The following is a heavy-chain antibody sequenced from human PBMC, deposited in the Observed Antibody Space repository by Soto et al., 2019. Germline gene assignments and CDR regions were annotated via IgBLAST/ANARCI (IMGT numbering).Heavy chain of an antibody. V-gene: IGHV4-61*01. CDR2: IYYGGST. CDR3: ARVRDWFDP. CDR1: GGSVSSGSYY. Sequence: SETLSLTCTVSGGSVSSGSYYWSWIRQPPGKGLEWIGYIYYGGSTNYNPSLKSRVTISVDTSKNQFSLKLSSVTAADTAVYYCARVRDWFDPWGQGTLVTVSS. J-gene: IGHJ5*02.